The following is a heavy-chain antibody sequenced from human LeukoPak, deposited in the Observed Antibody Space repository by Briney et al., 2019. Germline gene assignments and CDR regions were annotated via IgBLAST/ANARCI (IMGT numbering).Heavy chain of an antibody. CDR3: ARQRRYCSGDNCYQRTFDY. CDR2: ISSSSYI. CDR1: GFTFSSYS. V-gene: IGHV3-21*01. J-gene: IGHJ4*02. Sequence: GGSLRLSCAASGFTFSSYSMNWVRQAPGKGLEWVSSISSSSYIYYADSVKGRFTISRDNAKNSLYLQMNSLRAEDTAVYYCARQRRYCSGDNCYQRTFDYWGQGTLVTVSS. D-gene: IGHD2-15*01.